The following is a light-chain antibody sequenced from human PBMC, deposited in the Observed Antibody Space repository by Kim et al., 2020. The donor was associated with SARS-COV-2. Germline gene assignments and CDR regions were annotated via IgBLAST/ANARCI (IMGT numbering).Light chain of an antibody. CDR2: QDS. Sequence: SYELTQPPSVSVFPGQTAFITCSGDKLGDKYAFWYQQKPGQSPVLVIYQDSKRPSGIPERFSGSNSGNTATLTISGTQAMDEADYYCQAWDSRTYVFGTGTRSPS. J-gene: IGLJ1*01. CDR3: QAWDSRTYV. V-gene: IGLV3-1*01. CDR1: KLGDKY.